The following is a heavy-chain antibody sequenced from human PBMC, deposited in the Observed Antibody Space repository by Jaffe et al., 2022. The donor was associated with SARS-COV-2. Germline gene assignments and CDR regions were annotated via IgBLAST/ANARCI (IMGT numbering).Heavy chain of an antibody. D-gene: IGHD4-17*01. V-gene: IGHV3-23*01. CDR1: GFTFRNYA. Sequence: EVQLLESGGGLVQPGGSLRLSCAASGFTFRNYAMTWVRQAPGKGLEWVSSISGSGGRTYYADSVRGRFTISRDNSKNTLYLQMNSLRAEDTAVYYCAKDWVYGGNSEGPASIFDYWGQGTLVTVSS. CDR2: ISGSGGRT. CDR3: AKDWVYGGNSEGPASIFDY. J-gene: IGHJ4*02.